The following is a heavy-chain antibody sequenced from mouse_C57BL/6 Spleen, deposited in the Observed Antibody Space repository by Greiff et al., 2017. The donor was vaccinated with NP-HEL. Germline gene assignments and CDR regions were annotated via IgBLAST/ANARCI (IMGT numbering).Heavy chain of an antibody. CDR3: TSTGTVLDY. V-gene: IGHV1-15*01. J-gene: IGHJ2*01. Sequence: QVQLQQSGAELVRPGASVTLSCKASGYTFTDYEMHWVKQTPVHGLEWIGAIDPETGGTAYNQKFKGKAILTADKASSTAYMELRSLTSEDSAVYYWTSTGTVLDYWGQGTTLTVSS. D-gene: IGHD4-1*02. CDR1: GYTFTDYE. CDR2: IDPETGGT.